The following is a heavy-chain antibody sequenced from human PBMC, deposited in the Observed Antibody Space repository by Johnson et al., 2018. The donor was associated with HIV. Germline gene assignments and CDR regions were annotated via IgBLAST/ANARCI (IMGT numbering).Heavy chain of an antibody. V-gene: IGHV3-30*04. Sequence: QVQLVESGGGVVQPGRSLRLSCAASGFTFSSYAMHWVRQAPGKGLEWVAVISYDGSNKYYAASVKGRFTISRDNSKNTLYLQMNSLRAEDTAVYYCAKERRAPRAFDIWGQGTMVTVSS. CDR3: AKERRAPRAFDI. CDR2: ISYDGSNK. J-gene: IGHJ3*02. CDR1: GFTFSSYA.